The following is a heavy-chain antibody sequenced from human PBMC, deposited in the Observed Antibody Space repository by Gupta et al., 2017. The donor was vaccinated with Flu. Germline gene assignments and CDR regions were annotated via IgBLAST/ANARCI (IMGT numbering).Heavy chain of an antibody. J-gene: IGHJ4*02. Sequence: QVQLQESGPGQVKPSETLSLTCAVSGYSISSAYSWVWLRQPPGKGLEWIGSIYHSGSTYYNPSLKSRVTISVDTSKNQFSLKLSSVTAADTAVYYCARVLLWFGEDYYYFDYWGQGTLVTVSS. CDR1: GYSISSAYS. CDR2: IYHSGST. V-gene: IGHV4-38-2*01. D-gene: IGHD3-10*01. CDR3: ARVLLWFGEDYYYFDY.